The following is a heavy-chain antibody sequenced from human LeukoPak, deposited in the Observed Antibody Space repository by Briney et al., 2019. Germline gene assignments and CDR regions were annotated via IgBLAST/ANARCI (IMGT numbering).Heavy chain of an antibody. Sequence: GGSLRLSCAASGFTFSSYAMSWVRQAPGRGLEWITFIKTQPFGGTSEYAASVKGRFFFSRDDSKNIAYLQMNRVKTEDTGVYYCTRHQSPYLDAFDLWGQGTMVIVTS. CDR3: TRHQSPYLDAFDL. CDR2: IKTQPFGGTS. J-gene: IGHJ3*01. V-gene: IGHV3-49*04. D-gene: IGHD2-2*01. CDR1: GFTFSSYA.